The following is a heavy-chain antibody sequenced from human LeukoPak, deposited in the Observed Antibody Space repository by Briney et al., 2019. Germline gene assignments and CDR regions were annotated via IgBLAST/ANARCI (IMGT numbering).Heavy chain of an antibody. D-gene: IGHD3-10*01. CDR2: ISGSGGST. V-gene: IGHV3-23*01. CDR1: GFTFSSYS. J-gene: IGHJ4*02. CDR3: AKEGLWFGEFNLNYFDY. Sequence: GGSLRLSCAASGFTFSSYSMSWVRQAPGKGLEWVSAISGSGGSTYYADSVKGRFTISRDNSKNTLYLQMNSLRAEDTAVYYCAKEGLWFGEFNLNYFDYWGQGTLVTVSS.